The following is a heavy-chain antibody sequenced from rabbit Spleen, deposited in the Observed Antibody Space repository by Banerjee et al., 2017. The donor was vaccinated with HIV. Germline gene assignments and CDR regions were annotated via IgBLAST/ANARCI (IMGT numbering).Heavy chain of an antibody. CDR1: GFDFSTYG. D-gene: IGHD8-1*01. J-gene: IGHJ6*01. Sequence: QEQLMESGGGLVQPGGSLKLSCKASGFDFSTYGVSWVRQAPGKGLEWIGYIDPLFGTTYYANWVNGRFTISRENAQNTVFLQMTSLTAADTATYFCARDGAGGSYFALWGPGTLVTVS. CDR3: ARDGAGGSYFAL. V-gene: IGHV1S47*01. CDR2: IDPLFGTT.